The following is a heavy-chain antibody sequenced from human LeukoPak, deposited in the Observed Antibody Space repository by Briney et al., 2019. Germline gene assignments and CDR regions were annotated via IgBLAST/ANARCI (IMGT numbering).Heavy chain of an antibody. CDR3: ARQGCSSTTCYLFALYAFDI. V-gene: IGHV4-39*01. D-gene: IGHD2-2*01. CDR2: IYYRGSI. J-gene: IGHJ3*02. CDR1: GGSISSGTYY. Sequence: PSETLSLTCTVSGGSISSGTYYWGWIRRPPGKGLEWIGSIYYRGSIYYNPSLKSRVTISVDTSKNQFSLKLSSVTAADTAVYYCARQGCSSTTCYLFALYAFDIWGQGTMVTVSS.